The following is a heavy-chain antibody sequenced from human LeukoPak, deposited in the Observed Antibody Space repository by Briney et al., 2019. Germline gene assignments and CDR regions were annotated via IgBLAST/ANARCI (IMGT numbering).Heavy chain of an antibody. CDR3: AKDFVVRGHYYYYYMDV. D-gene: IGHD3-10*01. CDR1: GFTFDDYA. V-gene: IGHV3-9*01. J-gene: IGHJ6*03. CDR2: ISWNSGSI. Sequence: QTGGSLRLSCAASGFTFDDYAMHWVRQAPGKGLEWVSGISWNSGSIGYADSVKGRFTISRDNAKNSLYLQMNSLRAEDTALYYCAKDFVVRGHYYYYYMDVWGKGTTVTVSS.